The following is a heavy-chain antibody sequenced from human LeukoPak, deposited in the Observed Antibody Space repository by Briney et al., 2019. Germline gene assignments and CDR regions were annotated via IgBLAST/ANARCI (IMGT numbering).Heavy chain of an antibody. CDR3: ARDLTYGGNAYFDY. D-gene: IGHD4-23*01. Sequence: SETLSLTCTVSGGSISSYYWSWIRQPPGKGLEWNGYIYYSGSTNYNPSLKSRVTISVDTSKNQFSLKLSSVTAADTAVYYCARDLTYGGNAYFDYWGQGTLVTVSS. CDR1: GGSISSYY. V-gene: IGHV4-59*01. CDR2: IYYSGST. J-gene: IGHJ4*02.